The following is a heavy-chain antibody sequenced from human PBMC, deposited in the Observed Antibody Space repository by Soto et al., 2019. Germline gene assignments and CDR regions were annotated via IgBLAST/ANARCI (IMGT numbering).Heavy chain of an antibody. D-gene: IGHD6-13*01. J-gene: IGHJ6*02. Sequence: VGSLRLSCAASGSTFSSSEMHWVRQAPGKGLEWMAFISYDGTNKYYADSVKGRFTISRDNSKNTLYLQMNSLRAEDTAVYYCAKDGPSYSSSWYSHYYGMDVWGQGTTVTVSS. CDR2: ISYDGTNK. CDR1: GSTFSSSE. V-gene: IGHV3-30*18. CDR3: AKDGPSYSSSWYSHYYGMDV.